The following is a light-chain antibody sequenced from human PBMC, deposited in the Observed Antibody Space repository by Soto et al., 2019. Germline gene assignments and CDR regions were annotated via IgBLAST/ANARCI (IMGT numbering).Light chain of an antibody. V-gene: IGKV1-5*01. CDR2: DAS. CDR3: QQYNSYSPT. J-gene: IGKJ1*01. Sequence: DIQMTQSPSTLSASVGXRVTITCRASQSISSWLAWYQQKPGKAPKLLIYDASSLESGVPSRFSGSGSGTEFTLTISSLQPDDFATYYCQQYNSYSPTFGQGTKVDIK. CDR1: QSISSW.